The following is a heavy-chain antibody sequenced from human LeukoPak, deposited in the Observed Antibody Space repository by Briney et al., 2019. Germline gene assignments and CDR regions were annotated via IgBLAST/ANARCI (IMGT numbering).Heavy chain of an antibody. CDR1: GGSISSSSYY. Sequence: SETLSLTCTVSGGSISSSSYYWGWIHQPPGKGLEWIGSIYYSGSTYYNPPLKSRVTISVDTSKNQFSLKLSSVTAADTAVYYCARHSVVIRINDAFDIWGQGTMVTVSS. CDR3: ARHSVVIRINDAFDI. D-gene: IGHD3-22*01. CDR2: IYYSGST. V-gene: IGHV4-39*01. J-gene: IGHJ3*02.